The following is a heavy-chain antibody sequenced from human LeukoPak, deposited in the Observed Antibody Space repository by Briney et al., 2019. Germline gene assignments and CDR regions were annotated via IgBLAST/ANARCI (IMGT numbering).Heavy chain of an antibody. Sequence: SVKVSCKASGGTFSSYAISWVRQAPGQGLEWMGGIIPIFGTANYAQKFQGRVTITADESTSTAYMELSSLRSEDTAVYYCARCYRSLYYYYGMDVWGQGTTVTVSS. CDR1: GGTFSSYA. CDR2: IIPIFGTA. J-gene: IGHJ6*02. CDR3: ARCYRSLYYYYGMDV. V-gene: IGHV1-69*13. D-gene: IGHD2-15*01.